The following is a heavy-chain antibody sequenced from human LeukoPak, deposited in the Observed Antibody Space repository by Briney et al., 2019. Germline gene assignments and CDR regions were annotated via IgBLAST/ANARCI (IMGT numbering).Heavy chain of an antibody. D-gene: IGHD6-19*01. V-gene: IGHV3-30*18. CDR1: GFTFSSYG. Sequence: PGGSLRLSCAASGFTFSSYGMHWVRQAPGKGLEWVAVISYDGSNKYYADSVKSRFTISRDNSKNTLYLQMNSLRAEDTAVYYCAKDHSSGWFGDYWGQGTLVTVSS. CDR3: AKDHSSGWFGDY. J-gene: IGHJ4*02. CDR2: ISYDGSNK.